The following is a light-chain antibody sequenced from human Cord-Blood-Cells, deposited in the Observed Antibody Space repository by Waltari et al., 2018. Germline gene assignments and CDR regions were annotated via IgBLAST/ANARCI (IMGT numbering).Light chain of an antibody. J-gene: IGLJ3*02. CDR3: SSYTSSSTWV. V-gene: IGLV2-14*01. CDR1: SSDVGGYNY. Sequence: QSALTQPASVSGSPGQSITISCTGTSSDVGGYNYVSWYQQHPGKAPKLMIYAVSKRPSGVSNRFSGSKSGNPASLTISGLQAEDEADYYCSSYTSSSTWVFGGGTKLTVL. CDR2: AVS.